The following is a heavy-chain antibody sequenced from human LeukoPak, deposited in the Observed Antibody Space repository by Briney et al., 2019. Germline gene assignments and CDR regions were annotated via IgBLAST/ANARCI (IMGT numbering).Heavy chain of an antibody. Sequence: SETLSLTCTVSGGSISSGGYYWSWLRQPPGKGLEWIGYIYYSGSTNYNPSLKSRVTISVDTSKNRFSLTLSSVTAADTAVYYCARHEYDILTGSTLFDYWGQGTLVTVSS. J-gene: IGHJ4*02. CDR3: ARHEYDILTGSTLFDY. CDR1: GGSISSGGYY. V-gene: IGHV4-61*08. D-gene: IGHD3-9*01. CDR2: IYYSGST.